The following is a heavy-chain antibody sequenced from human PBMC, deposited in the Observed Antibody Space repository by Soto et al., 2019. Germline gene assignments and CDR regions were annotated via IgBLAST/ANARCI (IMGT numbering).Heavy chain of an antibody. CDR1: GFTFSSYA. V-gene: IGHV3-23*01. J-gene: IGHJ3*02. Sequence: EVQLLESGGGLVQPGGSLRLSCAASGFTFSSYAMSWVRQAPGKGLEWVSAISGSGGSTYYADSVKGRFTISRDNSKNTLYLQMNSLRAEDTAVYYCAKGPLWFGELLGDAFDIWCQGTMVTVSS. CDR2: ISGSGGST. CDR3: AKGPLWFGELLGDAFDI. D-gene: IGHD3-10*01.